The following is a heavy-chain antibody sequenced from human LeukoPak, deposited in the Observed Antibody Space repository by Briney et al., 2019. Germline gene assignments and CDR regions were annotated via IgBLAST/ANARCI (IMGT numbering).Heavy chain of an antibody. CDR1: GFTFSSYA. V-gene: IGHV3-30-3*01. D-gene: IGHD3-22*01. Sequence: GGSLRLSCAASGFTFSSYAMHWVRQAPGKGLEWVAVISYDGSNKYYADSVKGRFTISRDNAKNSLYLQMNSLRAEDTAVYYCARDYYYDSSGYPGAWGQGTLVTVSS. CDR2: ISYDGSNK. J-gene: IGHJ5*02. CDR3: ARDYYYDSSGYPGA.